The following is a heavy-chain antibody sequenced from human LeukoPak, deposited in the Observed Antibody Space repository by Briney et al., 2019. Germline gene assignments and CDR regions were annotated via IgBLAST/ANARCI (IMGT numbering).Heavy chain of an antibody. V-gene: IGHV4-34*01. Sequence: SETLSLTCAVYGGSFSGYYWSWIRQPPGKGLEWIGEINHSGSTNYNPSLKSRVTISVDTSKNQFSLKLSSVTAADTAVYYCARGSCSGGSCYRLPFDYWGQGTLVTVSS. J-gene: IGHJ4*02. D-gene: IGHD2-15*01. CDR3: ARGSCSGGSCYRLPFDY. CDR1: GGSFSGYY. CDR2: INHSGST.